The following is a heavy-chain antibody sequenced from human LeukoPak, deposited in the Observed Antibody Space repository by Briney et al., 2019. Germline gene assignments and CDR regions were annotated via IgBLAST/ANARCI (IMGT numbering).Heavy chain of an antibody. D-gene: IGHD2-2*01. J-gene: IGHJ5*02. CDR1: GDSVSSNSVT. CDR2: TYYRSTWYN. V-gene: IGHV6-1*01. CDR3: ARRLTQYDCFDP. Sequence: SQTLSLTCAISGDSVSSNSVTWNWIRQSPSRGLEWLGRTYYRSTWYNDYAVSVRGRITVNPDTSKNQFSPHLNSVTPEDTAIYYCARRLTQYDCFDPWGQGILVTVSS.